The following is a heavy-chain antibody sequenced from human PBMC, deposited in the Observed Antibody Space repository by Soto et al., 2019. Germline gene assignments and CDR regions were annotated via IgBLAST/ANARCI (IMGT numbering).Heavy chain of an antibody. CDR3: ARGHRIADRPSYYYYGMDV. J-gene: IGHJ6*02. Sequence: VASVKVSCKASGYTFTSYAMHWVRQAPGQRLEWMGWINAGNGNTKYSQKFQGRVTITRDTSASTAYMELSSLRSEDTAVYYCARGHRIADRPSYYYYGMDVWGQGTTVTVSS. CDR1: GYTFTSYA. V-gene: IGHV1-3*01. CDR2: INAGNGNT. D-gene: IGHD6-6*01.